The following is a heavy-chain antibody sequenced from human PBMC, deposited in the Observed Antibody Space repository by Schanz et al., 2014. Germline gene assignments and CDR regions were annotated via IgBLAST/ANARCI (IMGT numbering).Heavy chain of an antibody. CDR2: ISHDGSNK. V-gene: IGHV3-30*18. J-gene: IGHJ4*02. CDR3: VKGGTNTLDS. CDR1: RFTFNAYD. Sequence: PGGSLRLSCAASRFTFNAYDMYWIRQAPGKGLEWVALISHDGSNKNSADSVKGRFTIYRDNSKNTLYLQMNSLRGDDTAIYYCVKGGTNTLDSWGQGTLVTVSS.